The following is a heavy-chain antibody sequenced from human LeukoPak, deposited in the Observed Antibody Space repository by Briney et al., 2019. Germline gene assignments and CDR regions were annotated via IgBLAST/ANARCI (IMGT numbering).Heavy chain of an antibody. CDR2: ISTDGSTT. Sequence: PGGSLRLSCAASGFTVSSNYMSWVRQAPGKGLVWVSRISTDGSTTSYADSVKGRFTISRDNAKNTLYLQMNSLRAEDTAVYYCARDSVIRAAGGYDAFDIWGQGTMVTVSS. D-gene: IGHD6-13*01. CDR3: ARDSVIRAAGGYDAFDI. V-gene: IGHV3-74*01. CDR1: GFTVSSNY. J-gene: IGHJ3*02.